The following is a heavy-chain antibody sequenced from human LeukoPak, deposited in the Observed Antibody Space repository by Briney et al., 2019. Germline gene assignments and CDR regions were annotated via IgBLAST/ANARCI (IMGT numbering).Heavy chain of an antibody. Sequence: SQPLSLTCTVSGGSISSGGYYWSWIRQHPGKGLEWIGYIYYSGSTYYNPALESRATISADTSKNQFSLKLSSVTAADTAVYYCARETVVVPAAIDYWGQGTLVTVSS. V-gene: IGHV4-31*03. D-gene: IGHD2-2*01. CDR3: ARETVVVPAAIDY. J-gene: IGHJ4*02. CDR2: IYYSGST. CDR1: GGSISSGGYY.